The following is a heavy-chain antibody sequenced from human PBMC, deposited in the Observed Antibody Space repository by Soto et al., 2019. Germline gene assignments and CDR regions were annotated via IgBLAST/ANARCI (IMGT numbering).Heavy chain of an antibody. CDR1: GFTFTNYS. Sequence: SGGSLRLSCAASGFTFTNYSMNWVRQTPGKGLEWISFITSTSSIIYYADSMKGRFTISRDNAKNSLYLQMNSLRDEDTAVYYCARKGGMDVWGQGTTVTVSS. CDR3: ARKGGMDV. V-gene: IGHV3-48*02. CDR2: ITSTSSII. J-gene: IGHJ6*02.